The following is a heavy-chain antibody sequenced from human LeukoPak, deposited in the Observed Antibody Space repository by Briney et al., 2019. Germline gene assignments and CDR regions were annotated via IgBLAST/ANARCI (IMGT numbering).Heavy chain of an antibody. CDR2: ISYDGSNK. CDR3: ARDAARRGELWISGYFDY. V-gene: IGHV3-30-3*01. J-gene: IGHJ4*02. D-gene: IGHD1-26*01. CDR1: GFTFSSSA. Sequence: GGSLRLSCAVSGFTFSSSAMHWVRQAPGKGLEWVAVISYDGSNKYYADSVKGRFTISRDNSKNTLYLQMNSLRVEDTAVYYCARDAARRGELWISGYFDYWGQGTLVIVSS.